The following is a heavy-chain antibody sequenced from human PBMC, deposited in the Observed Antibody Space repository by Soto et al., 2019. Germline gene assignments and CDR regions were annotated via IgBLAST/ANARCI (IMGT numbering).Heavy chain of an antibody. V-gene: IGHV3-73*01. D-gene: IGHD3-22*01. J-gene: IGHJ4*02. CDR1: GFTFSGSA. CDR2: IRSKGDNYAT. Sequence: GGSLRLSCVASGFTFSGSAMHWVRQASGKGLEWVGRIRSKGDNYATSYAASVKGRFTISRDDSKNTAYLQMDSLKTDDTAVYYCTERGKYDNKVFDYWTQGNLVPVSS. CDR3: TERGKYDNKVFDY.